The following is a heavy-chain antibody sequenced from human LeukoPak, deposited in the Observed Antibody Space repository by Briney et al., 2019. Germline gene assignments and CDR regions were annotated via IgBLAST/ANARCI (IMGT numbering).Heavy chain of an antibody. CDR2: ISAYNGNT. V-gene: IGHV1-18*04. CDR1: GHTFTTYS. CDR3: SRSGPPWYSGYDHLDY. J-gene: IGHJ4*02. Sequence: ASVKVSCKASGHTFTTYSISCVRHAPGQGLEWMGWISAYNGNTNYAQKLQGRVTMTTDTSTSTAYMELRSLRSDDTAVYYCSRSGPPWYSGYDHLDYWGQGTLVTVSS. D-gene: IGHD5-12*01.